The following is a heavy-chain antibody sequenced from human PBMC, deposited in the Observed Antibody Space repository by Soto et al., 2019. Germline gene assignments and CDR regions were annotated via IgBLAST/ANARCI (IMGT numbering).Heavy chain of an antibody. V-gene: IGHV4-30-4*01. J-gene: IGHJ5*02. CDR2: IYYSGST. CDR1: GGSISSGDYY. Sequence: QVQLQESGPGLVKPSQTLSLTCTVSGGSISSGDYYWSWIRQPPGKGLEWIGYIYYSGSTYYNPSPKSRVTISVDTTKNQFSLKLSSVTAADTAVYYCGRNVVAWGWFDPWGQGTLVTVSS. CDR3: GRNVVAWGWFDP. D-gene: IGHD2-2*01.